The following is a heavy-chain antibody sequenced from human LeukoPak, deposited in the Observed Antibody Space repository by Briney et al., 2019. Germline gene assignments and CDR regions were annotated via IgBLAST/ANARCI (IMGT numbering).Heavy chain of an antibody. CDR3: AAGDTLVRGVIIPFAP. CDR1: GFTLIKSA. Sequence: GASVKVSCKASGFTLIKSAVQWVRQARGQRLEWVGWIIVGSGQTRYAQKFQERVTITRDTSTSTAFLELSSLRSEDSAVYYCAAGDTLVRGVIIPFAPWGQGTLVTVSS. J-gene: IGHJ5*02. V-gene: IGHV1-58*01. D-gene: IGHD3-10*01. CDR2: IIVGSGQT.